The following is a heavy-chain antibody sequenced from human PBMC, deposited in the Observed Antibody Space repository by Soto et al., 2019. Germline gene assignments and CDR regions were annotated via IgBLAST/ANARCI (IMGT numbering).Heavy chain of an antibody. J-gene: IGHJ6*02. CDR1: GFTFSSYS. CDR2: ISSSSSYI. V-gene: IGHV3-21*01. D-gene: IGHD3-16*01. CDR3: ASDQGDGMAV. Sequence: EVQLVESGGGLVKPGGSLRLSCAASGFTFSSYSMNWVRQAPGKGLEWVSSISSSSSYIYYADSVKGRFTISRDNAKNSLYLQVNSVRAEDTTVYYCASDQGDGMAVWGQGTTVTVSS.